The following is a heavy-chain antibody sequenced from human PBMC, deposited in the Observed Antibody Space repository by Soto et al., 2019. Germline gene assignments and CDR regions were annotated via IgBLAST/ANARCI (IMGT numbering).Heavy chain of an antibody. D-gene: IGHD6-13*01. CDR3: ARDLSRIAPVGMDV. CDR2: IYSGGST. J-gene: IGHJ6*04. V-gene: IGHV3-66*01. Sequence: GGSLRLSCAASGFTVSSNYMSWVRQAPGKGLEWVSVIYSGGSTYYADSVKGRFTISRDNSKNTLYLQMNSLRAEDTAVYYCARDLSRIAPVGMDVWGKGTTVTVSS. CDR1: GFTVSSNY.